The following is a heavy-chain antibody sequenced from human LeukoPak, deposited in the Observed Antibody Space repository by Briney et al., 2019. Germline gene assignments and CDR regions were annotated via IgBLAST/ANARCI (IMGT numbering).Heavy chain of an antibody. CDR1: GYTFTSYY. D-gene: IGHD2-2*01. Sequence: ASVKVSCKASGYTFTSYYMHWVRQAPGQGLEWMGIINPSGGSTSYAQKFQGRATMTRDTSTSTVYMELSSLRSEDTAVYYCAREGYCSSTSCYWFDYWGQGTLVTVSS. CDR3: AREGYCSSTSCYWFDY. J-gene: IGHJ4*02. V-gene: IGHV1-46*01. CDR2: INPSGGST.